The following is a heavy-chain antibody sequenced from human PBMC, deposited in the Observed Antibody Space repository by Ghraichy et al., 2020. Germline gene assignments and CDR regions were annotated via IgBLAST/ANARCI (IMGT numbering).Heavy chain of an antibody. CDR3: ARDGQQSCIDY. V-gene: IGHV3-7*01. CDR2: IKQDGSEK. J-gene: IGHJ4*02. D-gene: IGHD6-13*01. Sequence: GGSLRLSCAASGFTFSSYWMSWVRQAPGEGLEWVANIKQDGSEKYYVDSVKGRFTISRDNAKNSLYLQMNSLRADDTAVYYCARDGQQSCIDYWGQGTLVTVSS. CDR1: GFTFSSYW.